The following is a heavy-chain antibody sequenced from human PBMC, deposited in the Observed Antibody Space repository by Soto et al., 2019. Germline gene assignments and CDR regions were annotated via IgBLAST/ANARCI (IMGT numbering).Heavy chain of an antibody. CDR2: ISSTSSYT. CDR1: GFTFSSYA. CDR3: ARDLALAGNY. Sequence: PGGSLRLSCAASGFTFSSYAMNWVRQTQEKGLEWVSSISSTSSYTHYSVSVEGRFTISRDNANNSLFLQMNSLRAEDTATYYCARDLALAGNYWGQGVLVTVPQ. V-gene: IGHV3-21*01. J-gene: IGHJ4*02. D-gene: IGHD6-19*01.